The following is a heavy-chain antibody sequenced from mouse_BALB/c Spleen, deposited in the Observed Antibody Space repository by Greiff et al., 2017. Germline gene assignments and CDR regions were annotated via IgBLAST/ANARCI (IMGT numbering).Heavy chain of an antibody. CDR1: GFTFSSYG. Sequence: DVKLVESGGGLVQPGGSLKLSCAASGFTFSSYGMSWVRQTPDKRLELVATINSNGGSTYYPDSVKGRFTISRDNAKNTLYLQMSSLKSEDTAMYYCARGGGGWECYFDYWGQGTTLTVSS. J-gene: IGHJ2*01. D-gene: IGHD3-3*01. CDR2: INSNGGST. V-gene: IGHV5-6-3*01. CDR3: ARGGGGWECYFDY.